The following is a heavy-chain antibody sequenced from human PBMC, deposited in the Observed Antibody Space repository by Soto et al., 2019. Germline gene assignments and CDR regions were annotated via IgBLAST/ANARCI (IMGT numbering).Heavy chain of an antibody. CDR2: IIPIFGTA. CDR3: ARDRSVAGHYYYYYYGMDV. V-gene: IGHV1-69*01. D-gene: IGHD6-19*01. J-gene: IGHJ6*02. CDR1: GGTFSSYA. Sequence: QVQLVQSGAEVKKPGSSVKVSCKASGGTFSSYAISWVRQAPGQGLEWMGGIIPIFGTANYAQKFQGRVTITADDSTSTAYMELSSLRSEDTAVYYCARDRSVAGHYYYYYYGMDVWGQGTTVTVSS.